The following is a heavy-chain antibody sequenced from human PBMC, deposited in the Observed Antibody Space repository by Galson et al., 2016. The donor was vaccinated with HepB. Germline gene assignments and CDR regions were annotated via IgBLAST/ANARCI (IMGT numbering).Heavy chain of an antibody. CDR1: GYTFADYY. CDR2: INPNSGGT. V-gene: IGHV1-2*04. Sequence: SVKVSCKASGYTFADYYIQWVRQAPGQGLEWMGWINPNSGGTNYAQKFQGWVTMTRDTSINTAYMELTRLRYDDTAVYYCARGEGPGRWGELSLPYWGQGTLVTVPS. CDR3: ARGEGPGRWGELSLPY. J-gene: IGHJ4*02. D-gene: IGHD3-16*02.